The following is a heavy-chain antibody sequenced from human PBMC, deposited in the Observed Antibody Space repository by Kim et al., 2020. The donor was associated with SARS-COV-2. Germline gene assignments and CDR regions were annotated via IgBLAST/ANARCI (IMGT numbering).Heavy chain of an antibody. J-gene: IGHJ3*02. CDR3: ARLRHYAFDI. V-gene: IGHV3-53*01. CDR2: ST. Sequence: STYYADSVKGRFTISRDNSKNTLYLQMNSLRAEDTAVYYCARLRHYAFDIWGQGTMVTVSS.